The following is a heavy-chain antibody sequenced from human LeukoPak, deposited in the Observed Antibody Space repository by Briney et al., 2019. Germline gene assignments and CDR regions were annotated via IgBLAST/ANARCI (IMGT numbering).Heavy chain of an antibody. D-gene: IGHD4-17*01. CDR3: ARNGDYNLDY. CDR1: GGSFSGYY. Sequence: PSETPSLTCAAYGGSFSGYYWSWIRQPPGKGLEWIGEINHSGSTNYNPSLKSRITISVDTSKNQFSLKLNSVTAADTAVYYCARNGDYNLDYWGQGNLVTVSS. J-gene: IGHJ4*02. V-gene: IGHV4-34*01. CDR2: INHSGST.